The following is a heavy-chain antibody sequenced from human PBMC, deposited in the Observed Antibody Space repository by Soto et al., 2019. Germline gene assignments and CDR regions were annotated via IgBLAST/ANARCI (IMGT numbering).Heavy chain of an antibody. J-gene: IGHJ4*02. CDR2: IYYSGST. CDR3: ARYYYDTLTGPYYFDY. D-gene: IGHD3-9*01. CDR1: GGSISRGFYY. Sequence: SETLSLTCTVSGGSISRGFYYWSWIRQPPGKGLEWIGYIYYSGSTYYNPSLKSRVTISADTSKNQFFLKLSSVTAADTAVYYCARYYYDTLTGPYYFDYWGQGTLVTVSS. V-gene: IGHV4-30-4*01.